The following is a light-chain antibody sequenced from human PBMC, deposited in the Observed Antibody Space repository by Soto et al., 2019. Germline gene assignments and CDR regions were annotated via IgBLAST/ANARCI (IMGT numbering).Light chain of an antibody. Sequence: EIMMTQSPATLSVSPGERATPSCRASQSVGNNLAWYQQKPGQTPRLLIYYASTRATGIPPRFSGSGSGTEFTLTISSLQSEDFALYYCQQYNDWPPITFGQGTRLEIQ. CDR2: YAS. V-gene: IGKV3-15*01. CDR1: QSVGNN. J-gene: IGKJ5*01. CDR3: QQYNDWPPIT.